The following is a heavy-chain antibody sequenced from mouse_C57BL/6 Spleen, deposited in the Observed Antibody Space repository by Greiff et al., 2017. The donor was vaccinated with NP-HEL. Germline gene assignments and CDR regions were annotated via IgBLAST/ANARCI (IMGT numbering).Heavy chain of an antibody. Sequence: QVQLKESGPELVKPGASVKISCKASGYAFSSSWLNWVKQRPGTGLEWIGRIYPGDGDTNYTGKVKVKATLTADKSSSTAYMQRSILTSEDSAVYFCAGGTGSFAYWGQGTLVTVSA. V-gene: IGHV1-82*01. CDR1: GYAFSSSW. CDR2: IYPGDGDT. CDR3: AGGTGSFAY. J-gene: IGHJ3*01. D-gene: IGHD4-1*01.